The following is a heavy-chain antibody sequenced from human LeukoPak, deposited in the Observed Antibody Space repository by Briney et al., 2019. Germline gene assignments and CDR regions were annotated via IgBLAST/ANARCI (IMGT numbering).Heavy chain of an antibody. CDR3: VGNYVGHNWFDP. V-gene: IGHV4-4*07. CDR1: GGFISSYY. CDR2: IYTTGSA. J-gene: IGHJ5*02. Sequence: PSETLSLNCAVSGGFISSYYWSWIGQPAGKGLEWIGRIYTTGSANYNPSLKSRLTMSVDTSKNQFSLKLSSATAADTAVYYCVGNYVGHNWFDPWGQGTLVTVSS. D-gene: IGHD4-11*01.